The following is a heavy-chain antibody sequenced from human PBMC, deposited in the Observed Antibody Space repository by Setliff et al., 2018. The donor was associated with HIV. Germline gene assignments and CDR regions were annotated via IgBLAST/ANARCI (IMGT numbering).Heavy chain of an antibody. J-gene: IGHJ4*02. CDR1: GVSISSYY. V-gene: IGHV4-59*01. D-gene: IGHD6-13*01. CDR3: AKLPGIALVFPFDY. CDR2: IFPGGAT. Sequence: SETLSLTCSVSGVSISSYYWSWIRHSPGKGLEWIGIIFPGGATNYNPSLTSRVTISVDTSRNHLFLKLTSVTTADTAIYYCAKLPGIALVFPFDYWGQGALVTVSS.